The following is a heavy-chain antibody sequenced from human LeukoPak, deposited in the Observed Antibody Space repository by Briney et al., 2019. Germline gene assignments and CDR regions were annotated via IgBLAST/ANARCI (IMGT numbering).Heavy chain of an antibody. CDR2: ISSNGGTT. D-gene: IGHD3-10*01. J-gene: IGHJ4*02. Sequence: GGSLRLSCSASGFTFSSYPMHWVRQAPGKGLEYVSGISSNGGTTNYADSVKGRFTISRDNSKNTLFLQMSSLRAEDSAVYFCVKDLYGSGNFWGQGTLVTVSS. CDR1: GFTFSSYP. CDR3: VKDLYGSGNF. V-gene: IGHV3-64D*06.